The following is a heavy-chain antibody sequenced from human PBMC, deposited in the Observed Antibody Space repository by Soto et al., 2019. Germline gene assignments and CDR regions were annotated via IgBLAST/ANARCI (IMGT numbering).Heavy chain of an antibody. Sequence: QVQLQESGPGLVKPSQTLSLTCTVSGGSISSGGYSWSWIRQHPGKGLEWIGYIFYSGSTYYNPSLQSRVTISVDTAQNQFSLKLSSVTTADTAVYYCATDRPNSFPGMDGWGQGTTVTVYS. CDR2: IFYSGST. J-gene: IGHJ6*02. CDR1: GGSISSGGYS. CDR3: ATDRPNSFPGMDG. V-gene: IGHV4-31*03.